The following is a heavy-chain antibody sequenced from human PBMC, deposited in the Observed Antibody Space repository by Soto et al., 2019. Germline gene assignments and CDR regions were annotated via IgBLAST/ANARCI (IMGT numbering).Heavy chain of an antibody. J-gene: IGHJ4*02. V-gene: IGHV4-30-2*01. Sequence: SETLSLTCAVSGGSISSGGYSWSWIRQPPGKGLEWIGYMYHSGSTYYNPSLKSRVTISIDRSKNQFSLKLSSVTAADTAVYYYAKVADYWGQGILVTVCS. CDR3: AKVADY. D-gene: IGHD3-3*02. CDR1: GGSISSGGYS. CDR2: MYHSGST.